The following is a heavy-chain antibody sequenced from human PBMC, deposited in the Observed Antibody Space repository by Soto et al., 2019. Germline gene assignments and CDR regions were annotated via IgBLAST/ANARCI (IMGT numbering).Heavy chain of an antibody. J-gene: IGHJ6*02. CDR1: GYTFSSYY. D-gene: IGHD2-2*01. V-gene: IGHV1-46*01. CDR3: ARASEVLLPAARVYYYYGMDV. CDR2: INPTGDST. Sequence: ASVKVSCKASGYTFSSYYMHWVRQAPGQGLEWMGIINPTGDSTNYAQKFQGRVTMTRDTSTSTVYMQLSSLRSEDTAVYYCARASEVLLPAARVYYYYGMDVWGQGTTVTVSS.